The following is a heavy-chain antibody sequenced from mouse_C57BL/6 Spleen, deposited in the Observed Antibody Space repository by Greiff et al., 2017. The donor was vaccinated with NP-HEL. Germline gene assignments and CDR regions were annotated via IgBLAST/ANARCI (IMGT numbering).Heavy chain of an antibody. J-gene: IGHJ4*01. V-gene: IGHV1-22*01. CDR1: GYTFTDYN. D-gene: IGHD2-4*01. CDR2: INPNNGGT. CDR3: ARRIYYDYDGYAMDY. Sequence: VQLKQSGPELVKPGASVKMSCKASGYTFTDYNMHWVKQSHGKSLEWIGYINPNNGGTSYNQKFKGKATLTVNKSSSTAYMELRSLTSEDSAVYYCARRIYYDYDGYAMDYWGQRTSVTVSS.